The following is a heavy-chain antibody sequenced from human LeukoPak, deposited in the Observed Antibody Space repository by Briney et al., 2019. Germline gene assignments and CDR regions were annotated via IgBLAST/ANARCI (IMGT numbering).Heavy chain of an antibody. D-gene: IGHD2-2*01. J-gene: IGHJ4*02. CDR1: GFTFTKYW. Sequence: GGSLRLSCAASGFTFTKYWMTWVRQAPGKGLEWVAYIKHDGSEKFYVDSVKGRFTISRDNAKNSLDLQINSLGAEDTAVYYCARGLDCRSTSCYLDNWGQGTLVTVSS. V-gene: IGHV3-7*01. CDR3: ARGLDCRSTSCYLDN. CDR2: IKHDGSEK.